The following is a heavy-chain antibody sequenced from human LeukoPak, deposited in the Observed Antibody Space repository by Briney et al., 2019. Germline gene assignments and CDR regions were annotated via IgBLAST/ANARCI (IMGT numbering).Heavy chain of an antibody. D-gene: IGHD4-17*01. Sequence: ASVKVSCKVSGYTLTELSMHWVRQAPGKGREWMGGFDPEDGETIYAQKFQGRVTMTEDTSTDTAYMELSSLRSEDTAVYYCATGGPYGDLYFDYWGQGTLVTVSS. CDR1: GYTLTELS. J-gene: IGHJ4*02. V-gene: IGHV1-24*01. CDR2: FDPEDGET. CDR3: ATGGPYGDLYFDY.